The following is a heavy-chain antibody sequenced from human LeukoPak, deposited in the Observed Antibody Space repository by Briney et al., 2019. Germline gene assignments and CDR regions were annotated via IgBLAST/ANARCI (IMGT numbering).Heavy chain of an antibody. CDR2: ISSSSSTI. V-gene: IGHV3-48*01. CDR1: GFTFSSYS. J-gene: IGHJ3*02. Sequence: GGSLRLSCAASGFTFSSYSMNWVRQAPGKGLEWVSYISSSSSTIYYADSVKGRFTISRDNAKDSLYLQMNSLRAEDTAVYYCARGGAQRWLQFKVHDAFDIWGQGTMVTVSS. CDR3: ARGGAQRWLQFKVHDAFDI. D-gene: IGHD5-24*01.